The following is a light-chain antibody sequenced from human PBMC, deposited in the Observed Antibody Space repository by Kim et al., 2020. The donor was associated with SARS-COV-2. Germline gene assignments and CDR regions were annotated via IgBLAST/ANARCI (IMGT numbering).Light chain of an antibody. CDR1: QSISFW. CDR3: QEYDSFS. J-gene: IGKJ2*01. Sequence: TLSASVGERVTITCRASQSISFWLAWYQQKPGKAPKLLISKASSLETGVTTRFSGSGSGTEFTLTISSLQPDDFATYYCQEYDSFSFGQGTKLEI. V-gene: IGKV1-5*03. CDR2: KAS.